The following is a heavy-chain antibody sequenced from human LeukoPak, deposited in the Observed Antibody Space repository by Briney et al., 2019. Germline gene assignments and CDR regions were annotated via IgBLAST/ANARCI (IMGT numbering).Heavy chain of an antibody. J-gene: IGHJ4*02. D-gene: IGHD5-24*01. CDR1: GFTFDDYA. CDR2: ISWNSGSI. Sequence: GRSLRLSCAASGFTFDDYAMHWVRQAPGKGLEWVSGISWNSGSIGYADSVKGRFTISRDNAKNSLYLQMNSLRAEDTALYYCAKGSSMATTGGLDYWGQGTLVTVSS. V-gene: IGHV3-9*01. CDR3: AKGSSMATTGGLDY.